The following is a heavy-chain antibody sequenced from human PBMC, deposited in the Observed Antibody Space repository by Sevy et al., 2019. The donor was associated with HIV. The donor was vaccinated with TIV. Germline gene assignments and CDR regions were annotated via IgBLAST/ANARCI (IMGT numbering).Heavy chain of an antibody. D-gene: IGHD3-22*01. CDR3: TTGPWDYDNSGYYPDY. J-gene: IGHJ4*02. Sequence: GGSLRLSCAASGFTFTNAWMNWVRQAPGKGLEWVGRIKSKTDGGTTDYAAPVKGRFTISRDDSKNTLYLQMNSRKSEDTAVYYCTTGPWDYDNSGYYPDYWGQGTLVTVSS. CDR2: IKSKTDGGTT. CDR1: GFTFTNAW. V-gene: IGHV3-15*07.